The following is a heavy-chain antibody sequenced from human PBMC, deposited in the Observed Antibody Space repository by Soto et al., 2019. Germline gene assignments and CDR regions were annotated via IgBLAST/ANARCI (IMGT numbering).Heavy chain of an antibody. CDR1: GFTFSSYG. J-gene: IGHJ6*02. V-gene: IGHV3-33*01. CDR3: AREFSICTSCMRPVCYYYYGMDV. D-gene: IGHD2-2*01. CDR2: IWYDGSNK. Sequence: QVQLVESGGGVVQPGRSLRLSCAASGFTFSSYGMHWVRQAPGKGLEWVAVIWYDGSNKYYADSVKGRFTISRDNSKNTLYLQMNSLRAEDTAVYYCAREFSICTSCMRPVCYYYYGMDVWGQGTTVTVSS.